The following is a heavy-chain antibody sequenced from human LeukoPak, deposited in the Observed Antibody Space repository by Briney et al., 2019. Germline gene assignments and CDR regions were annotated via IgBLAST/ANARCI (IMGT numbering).Heavy chain of an antibody. Sequence: GGSLRLSCAASGFIFSNYGMNWVRQAPGKGLEWVAAISASGSAASYADSVRGRFTISRDNSKNTLYLQMNSLRAEDTAVYYCSLVPNYWGQGTLVTVSS. J-gene: IGHJ4*02. V-gene: IGHV3-23*01. D-gene: IGHD6-13*01. CDR2: ISASGSAA. CDR3: SLVPNY. CDR1: GFIFSNYG.